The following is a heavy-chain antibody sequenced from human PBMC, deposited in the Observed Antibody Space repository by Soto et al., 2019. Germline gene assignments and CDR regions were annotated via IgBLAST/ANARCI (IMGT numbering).Heavy chain of an antibody. CDR3: ARESSSSCFDY. J-gene: IGHJ4*02. D-gene: IGHD6-6*01. CDR1: GCSISSYY. CDR2: IYYSGST. Sequence: ETLSLTCTFSGCSISSYYWSWIRQPPGKGLEWIGYIYYSGSTNYNPSLKSRVTISVDTSKNQFSLKLSSVTAADTAVYYCARESSSSCFDYWGQGTLVTVSS. V-gene: IGHV4-59*01.